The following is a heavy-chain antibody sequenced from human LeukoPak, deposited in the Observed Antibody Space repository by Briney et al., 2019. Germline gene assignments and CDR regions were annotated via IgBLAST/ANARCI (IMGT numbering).Heavy chain of an antibody. D-gene: IGHD4-17*01. CDR2: ISAYNGNT. CDR3: ARIVNGDYEFFDY. CDR1: VYTFTSYG. V-gene: IGHV1-18*01. J-gene: IGHJ4*02. Sequence: GASVKVSCKAYVYTFTSYGISCVRQVPGQGLEWMGWISAYNGNTNYAQKLQGRVTMTTDTSTSTAYMELRSLRSDDTAVYYCARIVNGDYEFFDYWGQGTLVTVSS.